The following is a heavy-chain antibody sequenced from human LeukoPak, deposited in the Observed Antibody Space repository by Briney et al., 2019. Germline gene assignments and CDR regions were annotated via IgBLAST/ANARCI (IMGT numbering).Heavy chain of an antibody. CDR2: LSKSGNT. J-gene: IGHJ3*02. CDR3: ARARYVNSFYAFDI. Sequence: SETLSLTCTVPGGSISSYYWTWIPLPPGKGLKWIGYLSKSGNTNYSPSFKGRVTIFGDTSKNQFFLKLSSVTAADTAMYYCARARYVNSFYAFDIWGQGTLVTVSS. V-gene: IGHV4-59*01. D-gene: IGHD3-9*01. CDR1: GGSISSYY.